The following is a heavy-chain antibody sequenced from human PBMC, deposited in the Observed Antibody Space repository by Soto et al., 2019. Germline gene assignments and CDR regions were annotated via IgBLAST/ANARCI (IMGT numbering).Heavy chain of an antibody. J-gene: IGHJ5*02. V-gene: IGHV2-5*02. Sequence: QINLIESGPTLVKPTQTLTLTCTFSGFSLSTSGAAVGWVRQPPGRALEWLALIYWDGDKRYNASLGNRLTISKDTSINKVVITFTNVDHANTATYYCGNRATMKIFGLIIDNGIWFDPWGQGTRVIVSS. CDR2: IYWDGDK. CDR3: GNRATMKIFGLIIDNGIWFDP. D-gene: IGHD3-3*01. CDR1: GFSLSTSGAA.